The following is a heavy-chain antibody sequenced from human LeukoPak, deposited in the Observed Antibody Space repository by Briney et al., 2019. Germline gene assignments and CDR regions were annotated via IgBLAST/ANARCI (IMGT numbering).Heavy chain of an antibody. V-gene: IGHV3-48*01. CDR2: ISSSSSTI. Sequence: GGSLRLSCAASGFSFSSYWMTWVRQAPGKGLEWVSYISSSSSTIYYADSVKGRFTISRDNAKNSLYLQMNSLRAEDTAVYYCAKGGMVRGVIIYMDVWGKGTTVTISS. CDR3: AKGGMVRGVIIYMDV. D-gene: IGHD3-10*01. J-gene: IGHJ6*03. CDR1: GFSFSSYW.